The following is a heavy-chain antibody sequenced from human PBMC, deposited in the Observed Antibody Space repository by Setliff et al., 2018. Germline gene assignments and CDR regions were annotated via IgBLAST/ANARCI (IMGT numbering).Heavy chain of an antibody. Sequence: ASVKVSCKASGYTFTSYYMHWVRQAPGQGLEWMGIINPSGGSTSYAQKFQGRVTMTRDTSTSTAYMELSSLRSEDTAVYYCARAGDYYDSSGYYYYYYYGMDVWGQGTTVTVSS. CDR2: INPSGGST. CDR3: ARAGDYYDSSGYYYYYYYGMDV. CDR1: GYTFTSYY. V-gene: IGHV1-46*01. D-gene: IGHD3-22*01. J-gene: IGHJ6*02.